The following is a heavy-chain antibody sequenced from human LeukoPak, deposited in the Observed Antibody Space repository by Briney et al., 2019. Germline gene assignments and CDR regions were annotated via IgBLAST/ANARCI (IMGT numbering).Heavy chain of an antibody. CDR3: ISGFCSSASCYA. V-gene: IGHV3-15*01. D-gene: IGHD2-2*01. CDR1: GFTFTNSW. J-gene: IGHJ4*02. Sequence: WGSLRLSFETPGFTFTNSWMSWVRQAPGKGLGWVGRIRRKTDGGTADYAAPVMGRFTISRDDSNNTLYLQMNSLKTEDTAVYYCISGFCSSASCYAWGRGTLVIVSS. CDR2: IRRKTDGGTA.